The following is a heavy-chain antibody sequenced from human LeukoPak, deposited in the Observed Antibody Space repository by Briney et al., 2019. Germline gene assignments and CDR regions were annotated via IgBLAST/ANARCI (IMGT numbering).Heavy chain of an antibody. V-gene: IGHV4-38-2*01. D-gene: IGHD2-15*01. CDR2: IYHRGNA. CDR3: ARGLRYCSGGRCYFSPPYYYYMDV. CDR1: GYSISSDYY. J-gene: IGHJ6*03. Sequence: SETLSLTCVVSGYSISSDYYWAWIRQPPGKGLEWIGSIYHRGNAYYNPSLKSRVTVSLDTSKNHFSLKLSSVTAADTAVYYCARGLRYCSGGRCYFSPPYYYYMDVWGKGTTVTISS.